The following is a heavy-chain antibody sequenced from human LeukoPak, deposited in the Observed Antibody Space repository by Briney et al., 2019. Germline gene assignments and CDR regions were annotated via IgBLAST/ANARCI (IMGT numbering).Heavy chain of an antibody. J-gene: IGHJ4*02. Sequence: SEILSLTCAVYGGSFSGYYWSWIRQPPGKGLEWIGEINHSGSTNYNPSLKSRVTISVDTSKNQFSLKLSSVTAADTAVYYCARGGIAAAGLYFDYWGQGTLVTVSS. D-gene: IGHD6-13*01. CDR1: GGSFSGYY. V-gene: IGHV4-34*01. CDR2: INHSGST. CDR3: ARGGIAAAGLYFDY.